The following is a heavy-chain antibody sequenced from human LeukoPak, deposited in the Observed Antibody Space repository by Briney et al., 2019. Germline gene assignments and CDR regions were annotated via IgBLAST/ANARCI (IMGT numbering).Heavy chain of an antibody. CDR3: ARGAGLYYYDTSGYYSSSDY. J-gene: IGHJ4*02. Sequence: PGGSLRLSCAASGFTFSTYTMNWVRQAPGKGLEWVSSISSSTYIYYADSVKGRFTISRDNAKSSLYLQLNSLRAEDTAVYYCARGAGLYYYDTSGYYSSSDYWGQGTLVTVSS. V-gene: IGHV3-21*01. D-gene: IGHD3-22*01. CDR2: ISSSTYI. CDR1: GFTFSTYT.